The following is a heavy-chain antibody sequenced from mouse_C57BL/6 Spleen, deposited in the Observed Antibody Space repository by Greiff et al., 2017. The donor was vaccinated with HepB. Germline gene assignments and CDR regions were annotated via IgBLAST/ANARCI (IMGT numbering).Heavy chain of an antibody. CDR2: IWSGGST. D-gene: IGHD1-1*01. Sequence: QVQLKQSGPGLVQPSQSLSITCTVSGFSLTSYGVHWVRQSPGKGLEWLGVIWSGGSTDYNAAFISSLSISKDNSKSQVFFKMNSLQADDTAIYYCARGGSRYFDVWGTGTTVTVSS. J-gene: IGHJ1*03. CDR3: ARGGSRYFDV. V-gene: IGHV2-2*01. CDR1: GFSLTSYG.